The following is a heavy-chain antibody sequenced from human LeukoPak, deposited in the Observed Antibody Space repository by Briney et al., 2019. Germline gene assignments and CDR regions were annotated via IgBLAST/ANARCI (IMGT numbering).Heavy chain of an antibody. CDR1: GGSMNSYY. D-gene: IGHD1-14*01. Sequence: PSETLSLTCTVSGGSMNSYYWSWIRQPPGKGLEWISYISSSSSTIFYADSVQGRFTISRDNAKNSLYLQMNSLRAEDTAVYYCASKTEDAFDIWGQGTMVTVSS. V-gene: IGHV3-48*04. CDR3: ASKTEDAFDI. J-gene: IGHJ3*02. CDR2: ISSSSSTI.